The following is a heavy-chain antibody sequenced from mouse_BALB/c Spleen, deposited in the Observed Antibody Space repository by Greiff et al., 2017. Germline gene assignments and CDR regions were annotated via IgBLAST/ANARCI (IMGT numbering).Heavy chain of an antibody. J-gene: IGHJ4*01. D-gene: IGHD1-2*01. CDR3: ARHEGDLLRLPNYAMDY. CDR1: GFDFSRYW. Sequence: EVQLQQSGGGLVQPGGSLKLSCAASGFDFSRYWMSWVRQAPGKGLEWIGEINPDSSTINYTPSLKDKFIISRDNAKNTLYLQMSSLRSEDTAMYYCARHEGDLLRLPNYAMDYWGQGTSVTVSS. CDR2: INPDSSTI. V-gene: IGHV4-1*02.